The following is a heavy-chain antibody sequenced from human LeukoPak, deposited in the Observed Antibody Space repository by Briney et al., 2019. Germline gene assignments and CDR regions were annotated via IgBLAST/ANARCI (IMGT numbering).Heavy chain of an antibody. CDR1: GGSSHSGDYF. V-gene: IGHV4-30-4*01. Sequence: TSGTLSLTCAVSGGSSHSGDYFWSWIRQPPGKGLEWIGHIHYSGNTYYNPSLKSRVSISVDTSKNQLSLKLSSVTAADTAVYYCARENNDYGGKKAFDYWGQGTLVTVSS. CDR3: ARENNDYGGKKAFDY. D-gene: IGHD4-23*01. J-gene: IGHJ4*02. CDR2: IHYSGNT.